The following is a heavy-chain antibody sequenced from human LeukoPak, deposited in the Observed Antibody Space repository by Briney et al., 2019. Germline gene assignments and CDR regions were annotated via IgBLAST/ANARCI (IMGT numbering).Heavy chain of an antibody. CDR3: AKDRTYSAYAALDY. D-gene: IGHD5-12*01. V-gene: IGHV3-9*01. Sequence: GGSLRLSCAASGFTFDDYSMHWVRQAPGKGLEWVSGISWNSGSAGYADSVKGRFTISRESAKNSLYLQMNSLRTEDTALYYCAKDRTYSAYAALDYWGQGTLVTVSS. CDR1: GFTFDDYS. J-gene: IGHJ4*02. CDR2: ISWNSGSA.